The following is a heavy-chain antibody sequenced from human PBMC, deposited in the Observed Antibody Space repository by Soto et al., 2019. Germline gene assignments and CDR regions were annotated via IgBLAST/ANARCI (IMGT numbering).Heavy chain of an antibody. D-gene: IGHD2-15*01. J-gene: IGHJ4*02. CDR2: VSYDGSNK. CDR1: GVTFNTYA. CDR3: AKDRGRYCSGARCYLFDS. Sequence: QVQLVQSGGGVVQPGRSLTLSCGASGVTFNTYAMHWVRQAPGKGLEWVAIVSYDGSNKYYADSVKGRFTISRDNSKNTLNLQMNSVRAEDTAVYYCAKDRGRYCSGARCYLFDSWGQGTLVTVSS. V-gene: IGHV3-30*04.